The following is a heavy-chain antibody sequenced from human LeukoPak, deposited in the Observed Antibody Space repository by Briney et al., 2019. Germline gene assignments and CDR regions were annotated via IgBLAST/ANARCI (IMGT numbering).Heavy chain of an antibody. CDR2: IWYDGSKK. V-gene: IGHV3-33*01. Sequence: PGGSLRLSCAASGFTFSSNGMHWVRQAPGKGLEWVALIWYDGSKKYYADSVKGRFTISRDNSKNTLYLQMNSLRAEDTAVYYCARMSGSYADYWGQGTLVTVSS. CDR1: GFTFSSNG. CDR3: ARMSGSYADY. J-gene: IGHJ4*02. D-gene: IGHD1-26*01.